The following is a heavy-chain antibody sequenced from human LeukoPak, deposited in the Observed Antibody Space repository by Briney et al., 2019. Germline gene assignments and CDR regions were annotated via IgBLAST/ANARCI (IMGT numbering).Heavy chain of an antibody. D-gene: IGHD3-22*01. V-gene: IGHV4-59*12. CDR1: GGSFSGYY. Sequence: SETLSLTCAVYGGSFSGYYWSWIRQPPGKGLEWIGYISYSGSTDYNPSLKSRVTISVDTSKKQFSLKLSSVTAADTAVYYCARANGYYYDSSGYYFDYWGQGTLVTVSS. CDR3: ARANGYYYDSSGYYFDY. CDR2: ISYSGST. J-gene: IGHJ4*02.